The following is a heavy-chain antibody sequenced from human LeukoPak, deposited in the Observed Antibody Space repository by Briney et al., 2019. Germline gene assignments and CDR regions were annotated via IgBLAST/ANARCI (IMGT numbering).Heavy chain of an antibody. Sequence: GGSLRLSCAASGFTFNNYAMSWVRQAPGKGLEWVSGVTPGGNIPYYADSVKGRFTISRGNSNNTLYLQMGSLRAADTALYYCAKDIWLVSSGFQTFDLWGQGTLVTVSS. V-gene: IGHV3-23*01. D-gene: IGHD3-22*01. J-gene: IGHJ4*02. CDR3: AKDIWLVSSGFQTFDL. CDR1: GFTFNNYA. CDR2: VTPGGNIP.